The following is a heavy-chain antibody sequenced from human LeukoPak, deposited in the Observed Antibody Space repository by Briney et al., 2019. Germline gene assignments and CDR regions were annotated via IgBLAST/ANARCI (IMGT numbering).Heavy chain of an antibody. CDR1: GGSISSSSYY. Sequence: PSETLSLTCTVSGGSISSSSYYWGWIRQPPGKGLEWIGSIYYSGSTYYNPSLKSRVTISVDTSENQFSLKLSSVTAADTAVYYCARAGWRLYCGGDCLNWFDPWGQGTLVTVSS. V-gene: IGHV4-39*07. D-gene: IGHD2-21*02. CDR3: ARAGWRLYCGGDCLNWFDP. J-gene: IGHJ5*02. CDR2: IYYSGST.